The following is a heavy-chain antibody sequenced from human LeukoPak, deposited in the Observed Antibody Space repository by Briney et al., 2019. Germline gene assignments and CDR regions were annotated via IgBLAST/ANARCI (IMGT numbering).Heavy chain of an antibody. V-gene: IGHV1-58*01. D-gene: IGHD2-2*01. CDR2: ILVGSGNA. J-gene: IGHJ4*02. CDR3: ASDPPYTSSSAW. CDR1: GFTFTSTA. Sequence: GASVKVSCKASGFTFTSTAVQWVRQARGQCLEWIGWILVGSGNANYAQMFQERVTLTWDVSTSTAYMVLSSLRSEDTAIYYCASDPPYTSSSAWWGQGTLVTVSS.